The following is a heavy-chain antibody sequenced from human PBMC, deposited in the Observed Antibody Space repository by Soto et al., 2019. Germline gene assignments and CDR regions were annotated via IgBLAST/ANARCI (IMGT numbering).Heavy chain of an antibody. Sequence: GGSLRLSCAASGFTFSNYAMNWVRQAPGKGLEWVSAISSSGTGTDYADSVKGRFTISRDSSKNTLYLQMNSLRAEDTAIYYSGSTYYNPSLKSRVTISVDTSKNQFSLKLSSVTAADTAVYYCARAIPVINYYGSGSRLTVGRWFDPWGQGTLVTVSS. CDR2: ISSSGTGT. D-gene: IGHD2-21*02. J-gene: IGHJ5*02. V-gene: IGHV3-23*01. CDR3: GSTYYNPSLKSRVTISVDTSKNQFSLKLSSVTAADTAVYYCARAIPVINYYGSGSRLTVGRWFDP. CDR1: GFTFSNYA.